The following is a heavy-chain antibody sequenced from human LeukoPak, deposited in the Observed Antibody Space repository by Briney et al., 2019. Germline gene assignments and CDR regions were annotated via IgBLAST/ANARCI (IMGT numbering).Heavy chain of an antibody. J-gene: IGHJ4*02. CDR1: GFTLSSYS. CDR3: ARGREYSSSYFDY. CDR2: ISSSSSYI. D-gene: IGHD6-6*01. Sequence: GGSLRLSCAASGFTLSSYSMNWVRQAPGKGLEWVSSISSSSSYIYYADSVKGRFTISRDNGKNSLYLQMNSLRAEDTAVYYCARGREYSSSYFDYWGQGTLVTVSS. V-gene: IGHV3-21*01.